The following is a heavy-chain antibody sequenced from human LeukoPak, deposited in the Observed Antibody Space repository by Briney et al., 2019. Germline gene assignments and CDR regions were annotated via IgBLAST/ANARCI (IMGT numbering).Heavy chain of an antibody. CDR1: GYTFTSYG. D-gene: IGHD5-12*01. CDR3: ARDPRYSGYDWRIFDP. CDR2: ISAYNGNT. V-gene: IGHV1-18*01. Sequence: GASVKVSCKASGYTFTSYGISWVRQATGQGLEWMGWISAYNGNTNYAQKLQGRVTMTTDTSTSTAYMELRSLRSDDTAVYYCARDPRYSGYDWRIFDPWGQGTLVTVSS. J-gene: IGHJ5*02.